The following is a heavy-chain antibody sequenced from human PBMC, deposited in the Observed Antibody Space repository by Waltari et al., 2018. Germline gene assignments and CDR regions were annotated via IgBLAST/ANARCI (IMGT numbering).Heavy chain of an antibody. CDR2: IRRKAYGGTT. D-gene: IGHD3-10*01. J-gene: IGHJ4*02. CDR3: NRGAWGGLGY. CDR1: GFTFGAYA. Sequence: EVQLVESGGGLIQPGRSLRLYCSASGFTFGAYAMSWVRQAPGKGLEWVGFIRRKAYGGTTEYAASVKGRFTISRDDSKNIAYLQMNSLKSEDTAVYYCNRGAWGGLGYWGQGTLVTVSS. V-gene: IGHV3-49*04.